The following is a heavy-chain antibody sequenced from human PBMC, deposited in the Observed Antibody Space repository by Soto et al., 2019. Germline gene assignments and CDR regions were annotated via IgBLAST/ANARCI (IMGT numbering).Heavy chain of an antibody. CDR1: GFTFSDSA. CDR3: TTDRTPYYYDSSGYYYFDF. J-gene: IGHJ4*02. CDR2: IRSKANSNTI. V-gene: IGHV3-73*01. Sequence: GGSLRLSCAASGFTFSDSAIHWVRQASGKGLEWVGRIRSKANSNTIAYAASVKGRFIISRDDSKNTAYLQMNSLKTEDTAVYYCTTDRTPYYYDSSGYYYFDFWGQGTLVTVSS. D-gene: IGHD3-22*01.